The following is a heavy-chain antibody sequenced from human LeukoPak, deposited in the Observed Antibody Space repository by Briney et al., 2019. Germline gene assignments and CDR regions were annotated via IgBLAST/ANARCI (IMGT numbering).Heavy chain of an antibody. J-gene: IGHJ4*02. CDR2: ISYDGSNK. D-gene: IGHD2-8*02. CDR1: GFTFSSYG. CDR3: AKATGEVLPGY. Sequence: PGGSLRLSCAASGFTFSSYGMHWVRQAPGKGLEWVAVISYDGSNKYYADSVKGRFTISRDNSKNTLYLQMNSLRAEDTAVYYCAKATGEVLPGYWGQGTLVTVSS. V-gene: IGHV3-30*18.